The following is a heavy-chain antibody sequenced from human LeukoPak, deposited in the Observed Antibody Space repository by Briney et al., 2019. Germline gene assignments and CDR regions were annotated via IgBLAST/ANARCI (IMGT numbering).Heavy chain of an antibody. V-gene: IGHV1-69*13. CDR1: GGTFISYA. J-gene: IGHJ4*02. Sequence: SVKVSCKASGGTFISYAISWVRQAPGQGLEWMGGIIPIFGTANYAQKFQGRVTITADESTSTAYMELSSLRSEDTAVYYCARRSEGYCSGGSCHHFDYWGQGTLVTVSS. D-gene: IGHD2-15*01. CDR2: IIPIFGTA. CDR3: ARRSEGYCSGGSCHHFDY.